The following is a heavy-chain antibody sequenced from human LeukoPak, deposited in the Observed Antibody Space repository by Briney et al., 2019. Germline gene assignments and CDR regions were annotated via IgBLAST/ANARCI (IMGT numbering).Heavy chain of an antibody. CDR3: ARDRDDYYGSGSYFDH. J-gene: IGHJ5*02. Sequence: GGSLRLSCAASGFTFSSYSMNWVRQAPGKGLEWVSSISSSSSYIYYADSGKGRFTIYRDNAKNSLYLQMNSLRAEDTAVYYCARDRDDYYGSGSYFDHWGQGTLVTVSS. CDR2: ISSSSSYI. V-gene: IGHV3-21*01. D-gene: IGHD3-10*01. CDR1: GFTFSSYS.